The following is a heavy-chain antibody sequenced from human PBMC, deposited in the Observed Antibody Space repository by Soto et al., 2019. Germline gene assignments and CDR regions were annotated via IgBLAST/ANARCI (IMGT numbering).Heavy chain of an antibody. D-gene: IGHD6-19*01. J-gene: IGHJ3*02. CDR1: GGSISTVNW. Sequence: PTETLSLTCTVSGGSISTVNWWSWVRQSPGKGLEWIGEIHYSGSTSYTPSLKSRVTMSADKSKNQFSLRLNSVTAADTAVYYCARDVLAVPGTRAFDIWGQGTMVT. CDR2: IHYSGST. V-gene: IGHV4-4*02. CDR3: ARDVLAVPGTRAFDI.